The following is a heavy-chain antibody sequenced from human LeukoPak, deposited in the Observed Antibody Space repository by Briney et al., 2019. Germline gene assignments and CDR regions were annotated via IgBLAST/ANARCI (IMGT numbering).Heavy chain of an antibody. Sequence: PSETLSLTCAVYGGSFSGYYWSWIRQPPGKGLEWIGEINHSGSTNYNPSLKSRVTISVDTSKNQFSLKLSSVTAADTAVYYCARGYDFGGTDYWGQGTLVTVSS. V-gene: IGHV4-34*09. CDR1: GGSFSGYY. D-gene: IGHD5-12*01. CDR2: INHSGST. CDR3: ARGYDFGGTDY. J-gene: IGHJ4*02.